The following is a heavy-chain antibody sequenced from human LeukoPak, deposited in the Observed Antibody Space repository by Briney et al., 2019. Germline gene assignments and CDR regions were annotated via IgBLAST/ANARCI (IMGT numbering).Heavy chain of an antibody. J-gene: IGHJ6*03. CDR2: IIPIFGTA. Sequence: ASVKVSCKASGGSFSSYAISWVRQAPGQGLEWMGRIIPIFGTANYAQKFQGRVTITADIVSSTAYMGMNNLTSEDTAVYFCAKQGAVRQDYYMDVWGNGTTVTVSS. CDR1: GGSFSSYA. D-gene: IGHD3-16*01. CDR3: AKQGAVRQDYYMDV. V-gene: IGHV1-69*06.